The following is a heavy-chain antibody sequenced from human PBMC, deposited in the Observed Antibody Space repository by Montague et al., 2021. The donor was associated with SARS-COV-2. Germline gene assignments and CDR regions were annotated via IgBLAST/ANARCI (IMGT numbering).Heavy chain of an antibody. V-gene: IGHV2-5*02. CDR3: AHKLYGINRRWFDP. D-gene: IGHD1-14*01. CDR2: XYWDDAK. CDR1: GFSLDTRGAG. Sequence: PALVKPTQTFTLICSFSGFSLDTRGAGVAWIRRPPGKALEWLTLXYWDDAKHYSPSLKSRLTITKDTSKNQVVLTMTNMDPVDTATYYCAHKLYGINRRWFDPWGQGTLVTVSS. J-gene: IGHJ5*02.